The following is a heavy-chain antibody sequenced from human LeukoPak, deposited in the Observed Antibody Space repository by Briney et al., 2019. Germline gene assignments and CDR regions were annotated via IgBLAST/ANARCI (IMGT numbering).Heavy chain of an antibody. CDR2: ISHDGSNK. Sequence: GGSLRLSCAASGFIFSNYGIHWVRQAPGKGLEWVAVISHDGSNKYADSVKGRFTISRDNSKNTLYLQMNSLRAEDTALYYCAKDLDHDYDDYGLDYWGQGTLVTVSS. CDR1: GFIFSNYG. CDR3: AKDLDHDYDDYGLDY. D-gene: IGHD4-17*01. V-gene: IGHV3-30*18. J-gene: IGHJ4*02.